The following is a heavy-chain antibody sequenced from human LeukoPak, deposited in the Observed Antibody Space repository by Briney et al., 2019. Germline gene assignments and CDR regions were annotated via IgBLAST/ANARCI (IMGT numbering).Heavy chain of an antibody. Sequence: ASVKVSCKASGYTFTSYGINWVRQAPGQGLEWMGWISPYNGITNYVQNLKGRVTMTTDKSTSTAYMEVRSLRSDDTAVYYCARSIVVAGIVSDYYYYAMDVWGPGTTVTVSS. V-gene: IGHV1-18*01. CDR1: GYTFTSYG. CDR2: ISPYNGIT. J-gene: IGHJ6*02. CDR3: ARSIVVAGIVSDYYYYAMDV. D-gene: IGHD6-19*01.